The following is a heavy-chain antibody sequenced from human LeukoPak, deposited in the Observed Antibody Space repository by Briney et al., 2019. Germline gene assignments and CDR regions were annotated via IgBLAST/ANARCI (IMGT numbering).Heavy chain of an antibody. CDR3: ARDDLAAMGL. V-gene: IGHV3-7*01. Sequence: PGDSLRLSCAVSGFTFSSYWMIWFRQAPGKGLEWVAHINQDGSVKNYVDSVKGRFTISRDNAKNSLYLQMNSLRAEDTAVYYCARDDLAAMGLWGQGTLVTVSS. CDR1: GFTFSSYW. J-gene: IGHJ4*02. D-gene: IGHD6-25*01. CDR2: INQDGSVK.